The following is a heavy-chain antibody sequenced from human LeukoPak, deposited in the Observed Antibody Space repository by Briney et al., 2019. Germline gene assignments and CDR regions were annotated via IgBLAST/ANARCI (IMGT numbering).Heavy chain of an antibody. CDR1: GGSISSGGYY. D-gene: IGHD3-22*01. CDR3: ARGTYYYDSSGYSYYFDY. Sequence: SETLSLTCTVSGGSISSGGYYWSWIRQHPGKGLEWIGYICYSGSTYYNPSLKSRVTISVDTSKNQFSLKLSSVTAADTAVYYCARGTYYYDSSGYSYYFDYWGQGTLVTVSS. V-gene: IGHV4-31*03. J-gene: IGHJ4*02. CDR2: ICYSGST.